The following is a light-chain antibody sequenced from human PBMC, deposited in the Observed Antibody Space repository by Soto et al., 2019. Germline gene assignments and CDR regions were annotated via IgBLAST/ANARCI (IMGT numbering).Light chain of an antibody. J-gene: IGKJ1*01. CDR2: DVS. V-gene: IGKV1-5*01. CDR3: QQYYTTPRWT. CDR1: QSIGDS. Sequence: DIQMTQSPSTLSASVGDRVTITCRASQSIGDSLAWYQQKPGKAPYLLISDVSSLERGVPSRFSGSGSGTDFTLTISSLQAADVAVYYCQQYYTTPRWTFGQGTKVEIK.